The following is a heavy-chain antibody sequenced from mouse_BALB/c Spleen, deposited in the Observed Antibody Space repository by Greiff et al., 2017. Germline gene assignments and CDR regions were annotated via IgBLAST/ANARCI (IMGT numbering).Heavy chain of an antibody. CDR3: AREAGG. CDR2: IYPGNVNT. CDR1: GYTFTSYY. J-gene: IGHJ2*01. V-gene: IGHV1S56*01. Sequence: VQLQESGPELVKPGASVRISCKASGYTFTSYYIHWVKQRPGQGLEWIGWIYPGNVNTKYNEKFKGKATLTADKSSSTAYMQLSSLTSEDSAVYFCAREAGGWGQGTTLTVSS.